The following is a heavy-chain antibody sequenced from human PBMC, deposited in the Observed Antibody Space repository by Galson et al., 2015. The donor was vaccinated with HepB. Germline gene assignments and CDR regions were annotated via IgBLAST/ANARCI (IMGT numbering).Heavy chain of an antibody. Sequence: ETLSLTCTVSGGSIRSYYWSWIRLPPGKGLEWIGYIYSSGSTNYNPSLKSRVTISVDTSKNHFSLKLSSVTAADTAVYYCARDRLHCGDDCYPGAFDIWGQGTTVTVSS. V-gene: IGHV4-59*01. CDR3: ARDRLHCGDDCYPGAFDI. CDR1: GGSIRSYY. J-gene: IGHJ3*02. CDR2: IYSSGST. D-gene: IGHD2-21*02.